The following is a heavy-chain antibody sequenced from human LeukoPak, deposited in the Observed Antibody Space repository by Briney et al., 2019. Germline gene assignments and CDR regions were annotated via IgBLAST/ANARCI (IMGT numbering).Heavy chain of an antibody. CDR2: ISSSSSTI. CDR3: ARISSIAARPLDY. D-gene: IGHD6-6*01. Sequence: GGSLRLSCAASGFTFSSYSMNWVRQAPGKGLEWVSYISSSSSTIYYADSVKGRFTISRDNAKNSLYLQMNSLRAEDTAVYYCARISSIAARPLDYWGQGTLVTVSS. CDR1: GFTFSSYS. V-gene: IGHV3-48*01. J-gene: IGHJ4*02.